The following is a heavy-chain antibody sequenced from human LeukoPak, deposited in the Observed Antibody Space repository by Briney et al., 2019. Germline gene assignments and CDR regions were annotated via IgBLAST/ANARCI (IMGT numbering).Heavy chain of an antibody. D-gene: IGHD6-13*01. V-gene: IGHV1-69*13. CDR2: IIPIFGTA. CDR3: ARIGAAAGTFDY. CDR1: GGTFSSYA. J-gene: IGHJ4*02. Sequence: SVKVSCKASGGTFSSYAISWVRQAPGQGLEWMGGIIPIFGTANYAQKFQGRVTITADESTSTAYMELSSLRSEDTAVYYCARIGAAAGTFDYWGQGTLVTVSS.